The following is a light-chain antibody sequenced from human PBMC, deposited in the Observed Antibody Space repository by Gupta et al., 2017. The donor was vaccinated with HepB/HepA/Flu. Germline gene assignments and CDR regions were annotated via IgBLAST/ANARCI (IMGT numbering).Light chain of an antibody. V-gene: IGLV4-69*01. Sequence: QLVLPQSPSASASLGASVKLTCTLSSGHSSYAIAWHPQQPEKGPRYLMKLNSDGSHSKGDGIPDRFSGSSSGAGRYLTISSLQSEDEADYYCQTWGTGPVVFGGGTKLTVL. CDR1: SGHSSYA. CDR2: LNSDGSH. J-gene: IGLJ2*01. CDR3: QTWGTGPVV.